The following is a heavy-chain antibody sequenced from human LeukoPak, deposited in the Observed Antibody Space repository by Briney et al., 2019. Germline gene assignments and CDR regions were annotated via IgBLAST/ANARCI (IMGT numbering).Heavy chain of an antibody. J-gene: IGHJ4*02. CDR2: IYYSGST. Sequence: PSETLSLTCTVSGGSISGYYWSWIRQPPGKGLEWIGYIYYSGSTTYNPSLKSRVTILVDMLNNQFSLRLNSVTAADTAVYYCARAGGVLGYFDYWGQGALVTVSS. V-gene: IGHV4-59*08. CDR1: GGSISGYY. CDR3: ARAGGVLGYFDY. D-gene: IGHD3-10*01.